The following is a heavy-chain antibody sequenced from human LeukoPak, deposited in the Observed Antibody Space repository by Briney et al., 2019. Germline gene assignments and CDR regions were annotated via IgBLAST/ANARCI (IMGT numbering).Heavy chain of an antibody. D-gene: IGHD2-21*02. Sequence: GGSLRLSCAASGFTFSSYGMHWVRQAPGKGLEWVAVIWYDGSNKYYADSVKGRFTISRDNSKNTLYLQMNSPRAEDTAVYYCARDPGIVVVTAIRSPDAFDIWGQGTMVTVSS. CDR3: ARDPGIVVVTAIRSPDAFDI. J-gene: IGHJ3*02. CDR1: GFTFSSYG. V-gene: IGHV3-33*01. CDR2: IWYDGSNK.